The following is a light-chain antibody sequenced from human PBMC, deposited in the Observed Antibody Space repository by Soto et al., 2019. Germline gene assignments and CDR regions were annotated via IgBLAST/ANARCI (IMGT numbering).Light chain of an antibody. V-gene: IGLV2-14*01. CDR2: EVS. Sequence: QSALTQPASVSGSPGQSITISCTGTSSDVGGYKYVSWYQQHPGKAPKLMIYEVSNRPSGVSNRFSGSKSGNTASLTISGLQAEDEADYYCSSYTSNSTLVVFGGGTQLTVL. CDR3: SSYTSNSTLVV. CDR1: SSDVGGYKY. J-gene: IGLJ3*02.